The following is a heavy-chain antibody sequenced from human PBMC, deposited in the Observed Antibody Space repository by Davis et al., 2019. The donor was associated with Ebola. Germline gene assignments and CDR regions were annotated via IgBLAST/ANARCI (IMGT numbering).Heavy chain of an antibody. Sequence: GGSLRLSCAASGFTFSSYWMSWVRQAPGKGLEWVANIKQDGSEKYYVDSVKGRFTISRDNAKNSLYLQMNSLRAEDTAVYYCARDLELLIFYGMDIWGQGTTVTVPS. V-gene: IGHV3-7*03. D-gene: IGHD1-7*01. CDR2: IKQDGSEK. CDR3: ARDLELLIFYGMDI. CDR1: GFTFSSYW. J-gene: IGHJ6*02.